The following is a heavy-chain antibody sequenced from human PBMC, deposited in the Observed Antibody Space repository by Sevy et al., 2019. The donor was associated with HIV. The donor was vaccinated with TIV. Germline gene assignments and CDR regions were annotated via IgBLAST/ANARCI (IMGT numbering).Heavy chain of an antibody. D-gene: IGHD5-12*01. V-gene: IGHV3-48*01. CDR1: GFTFSTYS. CDR2: ISGSSGTI. CDR3: ATERWGFFETSSRYLLPYFDS. J-gene: IGHJ4*02. Sequence: GGSLRLSCAASGFTFSTYSMNWVRQAPGRGLEWLSYISGSSGTIYYADSVKGRFTISRDDSKDTLYLQMNSLKTEDTAVYYCATERWGFFETSSRYLLPYFDSWGQGTLVTVSS.